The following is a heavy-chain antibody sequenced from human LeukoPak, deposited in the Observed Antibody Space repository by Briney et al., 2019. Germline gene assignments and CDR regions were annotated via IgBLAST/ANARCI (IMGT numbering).Heavy chain of an antibody. CDR2: ISSSGSTI. CDR1: GFTFSSYE. Sequence: PGGSLRVSCAASGFTFSSYEMSWVRQAPGKGLEWVSYISSSGSTIYYADSVKGRVTISRDNAKNSLYLQMNSMRAEDTAVYYCARDDIAAAGTPQYYGMDVWGHGTTVTVSS. J-gene: IGHJ6*02. CDR3: ARDDIAAAGTPQYYGMDV. V-gene: IGHV3-48*03. D-gene: IGHD6-13*01.